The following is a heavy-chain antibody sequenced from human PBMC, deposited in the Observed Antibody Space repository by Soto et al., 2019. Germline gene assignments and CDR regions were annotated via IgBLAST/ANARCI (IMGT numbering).Heavy chain of an antibody. D-gene: IGHD2-15*01. J-gene: IGHJ5*02. CDR3: ARTYCSGGDCYPGSNYFDP. Sequence: PSETLSLTCTVSCVYISNYYWAWIRQPPGKGLEWIGHAYHSGSTSYSPSLKSRVTMSVDTSKNQFSLRLNSVTAADTAVYYCARTYCSGGDCYPGSNYFDPWGQGTLVTASS. V-gene: IGHV4-59*01. CDR2: AYHSGST. CDR1: CVYISNYY.